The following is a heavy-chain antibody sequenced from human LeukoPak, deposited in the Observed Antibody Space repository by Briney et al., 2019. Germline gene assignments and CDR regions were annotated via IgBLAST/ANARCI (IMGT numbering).Heavy chain of an antibody. CDR3: ARPPNYYGSGSYDSY. CDR2: ISSSSSYI. CDR1: GFTFGSYS. V-gene: IGHV3-21*01. D-gene: IGHD3-10*01. Sequence: GGSLRLSCAASGFTFGSYSMNWVRQAPGKGLEWVSSISSSSSYIYYADSVKGRFTISRDNAKNSLYLQMNSLRAEDTAVYYCARPPNYYGSGSYDSYWGQGTLVTVSS. J-gene: IGHJ4*02.